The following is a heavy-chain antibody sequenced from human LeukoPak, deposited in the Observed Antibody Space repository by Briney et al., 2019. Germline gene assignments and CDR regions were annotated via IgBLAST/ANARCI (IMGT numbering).Heavy chain of an antibody. Sequence: SETLSLTCAVYGGSFSGYYWSWIRRPPGKGLEWIGEINHSGSTNYNPSLKSRVTISVDTSKNQFSLKLSSVTAADTAVYYCARHRGYSYGYYYYMDVWGKGTTVTISS. CDR2: INHSGST. CDR3: ARHRGYSYGYYYYMDV. CDR1: GGSFSGYY. J-gene: IGHJ6*03. D-gene: IGHD5-18*01. V-gene: IGHV4-34*01.